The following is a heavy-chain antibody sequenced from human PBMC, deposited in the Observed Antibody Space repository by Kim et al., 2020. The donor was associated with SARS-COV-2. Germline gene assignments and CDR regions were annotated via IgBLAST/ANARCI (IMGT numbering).Heavy chain of an antibody. CDR1: GFTFSSYG. CDR3: ARGRRDFWSGHYYYMDV. V-gene: IGHV3-33*01. Sequence: GGSLRLSCAASGFTFSSYGMHWVRQAPGKGLEWVAVIWYDGSNKYYADSVKGRFTISRDNSKNTLYLQMNSLRAEDTAVYYCARGRRDFWSGHYYYMDVWGKGTTVTVSS. D-gene: IGHD3-3*01. J-gene: IGHJ6*03. CDR2: IWYDGSNK.